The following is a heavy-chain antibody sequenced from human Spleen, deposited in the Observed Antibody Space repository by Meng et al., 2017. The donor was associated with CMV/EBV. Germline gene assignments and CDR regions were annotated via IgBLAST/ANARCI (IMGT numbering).Heavy chain of an antibody. J-gene: IGHJ4*02. D-gene: IGHD2-21*01. CDR1: GASISNSHW. Sequence: SGASISNSHWWSWVRRPPGKGLEWIGEIFDSGITNYNPSLKSRLTISEDKSHNQFSLKLNSVTAADTAVYYCARAYCGGDCYSGFDYWGQGILVTVSS. V-gene: IGHV4-4*02. CDR2: IFDSGIT. CDR3: ARAYCGGDCYSGFDY.